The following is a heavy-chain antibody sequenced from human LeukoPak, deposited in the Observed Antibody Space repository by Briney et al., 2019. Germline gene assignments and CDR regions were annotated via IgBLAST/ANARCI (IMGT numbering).Heavy chain of an antibody. Sequence: ASVKVSCKASGYTFTSYGISWVRQAPGQGLEWMGWISAYNGNTNYAQKLQGRVTMTTDTSTSTAYMELRSLRSDDTAVYYCANSRGTSFYYYYGMDVWGQGTTVTVSS. D-gene: IGHD2-2*01. V-gene: IGHV1-18*01. CDR3: ANSRGTSFYYYYGMDV. CDR1: GYTFTSYG. CDR2: ISAYNGNT. J-gene: IGHJ6*02.